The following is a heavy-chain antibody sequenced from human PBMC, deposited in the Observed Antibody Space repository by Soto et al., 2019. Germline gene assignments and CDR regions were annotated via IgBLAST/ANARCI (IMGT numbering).Heavy chain of an antibody. D-gene: IGHD2-15*01. V-gene: IGHV1-18*01. CDR2: ISAYNGNT. CDR1: GYTFTSYG. CDR3: AGEARGYCSGVSCPIPPKKLDY. J-gene: IGHJ4*02. Sequence: ASVKVSCKASGYTFTSYGISWVRQAPGQGLEWMGWISAYNGNTNYAQKLQGRVTMTTDTSTSTAYMELRSLRSDDTAVYYCAGEARGYCSGVSCPIPPKKLDYGAQGTLVTVSS.